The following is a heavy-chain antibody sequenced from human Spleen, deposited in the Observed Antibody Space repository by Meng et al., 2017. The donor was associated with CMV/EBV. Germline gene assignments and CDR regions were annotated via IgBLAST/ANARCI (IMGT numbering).Heavy chain of an antibody. J-gene: IGHJ3*02. CDR2: IYSGGST. V-gene: IGHV3-53*01. D-gene: IGHD4-17*01. CDR3: ARGGRSDAFDI. Sequence: GESLKISCAASGFTFSSYEMNWVRQAPGKGLEWVSVIYSGGSTYYADSVKGRFTISRDNSKNTLYLQMNSLRAEDTAFYYCARGGRSDAFDIWGQGTMVTVSS. CDR1: GFTFSSYE.